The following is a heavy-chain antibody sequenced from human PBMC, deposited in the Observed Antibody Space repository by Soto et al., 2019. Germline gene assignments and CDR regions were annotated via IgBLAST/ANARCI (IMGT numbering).Heavy chain of an antibody. CDR2: PSSHGYT. V-gene: IGHV4-59*01. CDR1: CGSITSYH. CDR3: AIDMQAGFTHYFDP. D-gene: IGHD6-19*01. J-gene: IGHJ5*02. Sequence: SETLSLTCIVSCGSITSYHWSWIRQFHGKGLEWIACPSSHGYTNYNPSLQSRVTISMDTSKNQLSLKLTSMPSADTPVYYCAIDMQAGFTHYFDPWGQGTLVTVSS.